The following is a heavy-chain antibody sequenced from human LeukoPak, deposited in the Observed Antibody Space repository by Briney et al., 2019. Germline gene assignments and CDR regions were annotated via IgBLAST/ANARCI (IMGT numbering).Heavy chain of an antibody. CDR2: IYYTGST. V-gene: IGHV4-59*01. CDR1: GGAISSYY. Sequence: PSETLSLTCTVSGGAISSYYWTWFRQPPGKGLEWIGYIYYTGSTNYNPSLDSRVTISVDVSKNQVSLNLKYVTAADTAVYYCARGYFDWFLDNWGRGTLVTVSS. CDR3: ARGYFDWFLDN. J-gene: IGHJ4*02. D-gene: IGHD3-9*01.